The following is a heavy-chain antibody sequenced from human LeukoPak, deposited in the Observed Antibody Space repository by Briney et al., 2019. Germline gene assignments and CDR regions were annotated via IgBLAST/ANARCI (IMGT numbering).Heavy chain of an antibody. Sequence: ASVKVSCKASGYTFTGYYMHWVRQAPGQGLEWMGWINPNSGGTNHAQKFQGRVTMTRDTSISTAYMELSRLRSDDTAVYYCAIDIGDYDFWSGYLSWFDPWGQGTLVTVSS. V-gene: IGHV1-2*02. J-gene: IGHJ5*02. D-gene: IGHD3-3*01. CDR3: AIDIGDYDFWSGYLSWFDP. CDR2: INPNSGGT. CDR1: GYTFTGYY.